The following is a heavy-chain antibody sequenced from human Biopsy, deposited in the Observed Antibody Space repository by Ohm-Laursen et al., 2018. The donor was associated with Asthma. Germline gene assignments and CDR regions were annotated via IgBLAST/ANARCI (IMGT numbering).Heavy chain of an antibody. CDR2: ISWNSATI. Sequence: SSLRLSCAASGFKFDEYTMHWVRQAPGKGLEWVSGISWNSATIGYADSVEGRFTISRDNAKNSVFLHMDSLRPEDTAFYYCAKVRSDWVITESFDYCGQGVLVTVSS. J-gene: IGHJ4*02. V-gene: IGHV3-9*01. CDR1: GFKFDEYT. CDR3: AKVRSDWVITESFDY. D-gene: IGHD3-22*01.